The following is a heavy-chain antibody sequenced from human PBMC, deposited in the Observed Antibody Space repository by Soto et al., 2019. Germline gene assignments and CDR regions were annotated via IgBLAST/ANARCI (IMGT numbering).Heavy chain of an antibody. J-gene: IGHJ4*02. D-gene: IGHD6-19*01. Sequence: ASVKVSCKASGYTFTSYYMHWVRQAPGQGLEWMGIINPIGGSTTYAQKFQGRVTMTRYTSTSTVYMELSSLRSEDTAVYYCARRISVAGCSDYWGQGTLVTVSS. CDR3: ARRISVAGCSDY. CDR2: INPIGGST. V-gene: IGHV1-46*01. CDR1: GYTFTSYY.